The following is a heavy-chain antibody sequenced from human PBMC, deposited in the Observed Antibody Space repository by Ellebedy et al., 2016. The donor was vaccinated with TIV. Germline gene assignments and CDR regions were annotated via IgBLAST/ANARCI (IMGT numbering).Heavy chain of an antibody. CDR3: ARDPFVTGYTSYLDF. CDR1: GFTFSRYN. Sequence: GESLKISCAASGFTFSRYNIHWVRQAPGKGLDWVAVISSDGSTKYYADSVKGRFTISRDNSKDTLYLQMNSLRAEDTAVYYCARDPFVTGYTSYLDFWGQGTLVTVSS. J-gene: IGHJ4*02. D-gene: IGHD3-16*02. V-gene: IGHV3-30-3*01. CDR2: ISSDGSTK.